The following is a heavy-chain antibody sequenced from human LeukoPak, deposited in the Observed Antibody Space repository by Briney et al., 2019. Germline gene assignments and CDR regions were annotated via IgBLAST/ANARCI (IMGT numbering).Heavy chain of an antibody. J-gene: IGHJ4*02. CDR1: GGSISSSIYY. CDR2: IYYSGST. CDR3: ARIFTGNSSGDY. V-gene: IGHV4-39*01. Sequence: PSETLSLTCTVSGGSISSSIYYWGWIRQPPGKGLEWIGSIYYSGSTYYNPSLKSRVTISVDTSKNQFSLKLSSVTAADTAVYYCARIFTGNSSGDYWGQGTLVTVSS. D-gene: IGHD6-19*01.